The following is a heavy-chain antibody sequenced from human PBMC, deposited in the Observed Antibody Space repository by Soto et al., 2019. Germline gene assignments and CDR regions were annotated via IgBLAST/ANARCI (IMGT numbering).Heavy chain of an antibody. J-gene: IGHJ3*02. Sequence: QVQLVESGGGVVQPGRSLRLSCAASGFTFSSYAMHWVRQAPGKGLEWVAVISYDGSNKYYADSVKGRFTISRDNSKNTLYLQMNSLRAEDTAVYYCARGYSDSSGYWLSAFDIWGQGTMVTVSS. CDR3: ARGYSDSSGYWLSAFDI. CDR2: ISYDGSNK. V-gene: IGHV3-30-3*01. CDR1: GFTFSSYA. D-gene: IGHD3-22*01.